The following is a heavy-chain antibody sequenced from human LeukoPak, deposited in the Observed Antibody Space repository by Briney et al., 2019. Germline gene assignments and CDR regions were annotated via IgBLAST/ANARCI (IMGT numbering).Heavy chain of an antibody. CDR2: INHSGST. CDR3: ARGHPYRYYYGSGSYYTDY. J-gene: IGHJ4*02. D-gene: IGHD3-10*01. CDR1: GFTFSSYS. V-gene: IGHV4-34*01. Sequence: PGGSLRLSCAASGFTFSSYSMNWVRQAPGKGLEWIGEINHSGSTNYNPSLKSRVTISVDTSKNQFSLKLSSVTAADTAVYYCARGHPYRYYYGSGSYYTDYWGQGTLVTVSS.